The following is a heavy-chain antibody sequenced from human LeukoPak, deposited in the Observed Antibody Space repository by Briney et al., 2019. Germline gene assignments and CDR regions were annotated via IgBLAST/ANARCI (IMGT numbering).Heavy chain of an antibody. V-gene: IGHV3-21*01. D-gene: IGHD2-21*02. CDR3: ARGYCGGDCYGD. CDR2: ISGSSRHI. Sequence: PGGSLRLPCAASGFTFSDYTMNWVRQAPGKGLEYVSSISGSSRHIYYADSVKGRFTISRDNTKSSLYLQMNSLRVEDMAVYYCARGYCGGDCYGDWGQGTLVTVSS. CDR1: GFTFSDYT. J-gene: IGHJ1*01.